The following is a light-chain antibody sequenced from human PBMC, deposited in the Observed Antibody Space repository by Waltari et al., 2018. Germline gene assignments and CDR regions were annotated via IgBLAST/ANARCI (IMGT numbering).Light chain of an antibody. J-gene: IGLJ3*02. CDR2: VDSDGNH. CDR3: QSGGHGTWV. Sequence: QLPEKCPRCLVKVDSDGNHSKVDQIHDRFSGSSSSAERYLIISILQSDDEADYYCQSGGHGTWVFGGGTKLTVL. V-gene: IGLV4-69*01.